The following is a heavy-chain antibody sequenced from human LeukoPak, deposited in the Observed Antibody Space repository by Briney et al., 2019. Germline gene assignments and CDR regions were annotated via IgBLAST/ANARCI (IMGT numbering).Heavy chain of an antibody. D-gene: IGHD5-18*01. CDR3: ASHLGAGIQLWNGYYMDV. V-gene: IGHV1-2*02. CDR2: INPNSGGT. J-gene: IGHJ6*03. Sequence: GSSVKVSCKASGGTFSSYAISWVRQAPGQGLEWMGWINPNSGGTNYAQKFQGRVTMTRDTSISTAYMELSRLRSDDTAVYYCASHLGAGIQLWNGYYMDVWGKGTTVTVSS. CDR1: GGTFSSYA.